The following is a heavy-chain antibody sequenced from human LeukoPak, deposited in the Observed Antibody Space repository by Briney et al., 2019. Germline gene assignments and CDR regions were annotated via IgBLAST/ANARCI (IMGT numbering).Heavy chain of an antibody. D-gene: IGHD6-13*01. CDR3: AKEAAGADFDY. CDR2: INGVGTTI. CDR1: GFTFINYW. V-gene: IGHV3-74*01. Sequence: PGGSLRLSCAASGFTFINYWMHWVRQAPGKGLVWVSRINGVGTTISYADSVKGRSTISRDNAKNTLYLQMNSLRAEDTAVYYCAKEAAGADFDYWGQGTLVTVSP. J-gene: IGHJ4*02.